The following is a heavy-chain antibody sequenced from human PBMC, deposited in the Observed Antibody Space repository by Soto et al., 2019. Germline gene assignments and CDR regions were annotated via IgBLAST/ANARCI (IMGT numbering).Heavy chain of an antibody. CDR1: GGSISSYY. J-gene: IGHJ4*02. CDR2: IYYSGST. Sequence: TSETLSLTCTVSGGSISSYYWSWIRQPPGKGLEWIGYIYYSGSTNYNPSLKSRVTISVDTSKNQFSLKLSSVTAADTAVHYCARRYGSCFDYWGQGTLVTVSS. V-gene: IGHV4-59*08. CDR3: ARRYGSCFDY. D-gene: IGHD6-6*01.